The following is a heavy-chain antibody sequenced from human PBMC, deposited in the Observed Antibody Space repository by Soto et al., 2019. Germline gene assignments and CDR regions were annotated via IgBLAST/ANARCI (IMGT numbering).Heavy chain of an antibody. CDR2: IIPLFGTA. CDR1: GVTFSSET. V-gene: IGHV1-69*01. J-gene: IGHJ5*02. Sequence: QVQLVQSGADVKKPGSSVKVSCQASGVTFSSETLGWVRQAPGQGLEWVGGIIPLFGTASYAQKFQGRVTITADESTSTVYMELSSLRSDDTAVYFCARGLECRGYCLDKPTWFAPWGQGTLVTVSS. D-gene: IGHD2-15*01. CDR3: ARGLECRGYCLDKPTWFAP.